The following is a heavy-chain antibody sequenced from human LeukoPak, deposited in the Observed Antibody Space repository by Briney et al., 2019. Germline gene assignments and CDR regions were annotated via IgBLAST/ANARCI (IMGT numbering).Heavy chain of an antibody. CDR3: ASLRGRYCSSTSCYKTKWPSYYYYMDV. CDR2: INTDGIST. CDR1: GFTFSSYW. J-gene: IGHJ6*03. Sequence: PGGSLRLSCAASGFTFSSYWMHWVRQAPGKGLVWVSRINTDGISTNYADSVKGRFTMSRDNAKNTLYLQMNNLTTGDTAVYYCASLRGRYCSSTSCYKTKWPSYYYYMDVWGKGTTVTDSS. D-gene: IGHD2-2*02. V-gene: IGHV3-74*01.